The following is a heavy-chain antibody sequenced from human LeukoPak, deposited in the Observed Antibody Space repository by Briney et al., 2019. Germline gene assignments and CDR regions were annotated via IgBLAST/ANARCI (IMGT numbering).Heavy chain of an antibody. CDR2: LSYGGSNR. D-gene: IGHD4-17*01. Sequence: ARSLRLSCAASGFTFSSFGMHWVRQAPGKGLHWVAVLSYGGSNRYYADSVKGRFTISRDNSKNTLYLQMNSLRAEDTAVYYCAKDASTVTLHADYWGQGTLVTVSS. J-gene: IGHJ4*02. V-gene: IGHV3-30*18. CDR1: GFTFSSFG. CDR3: AKDASTVTLHADY.